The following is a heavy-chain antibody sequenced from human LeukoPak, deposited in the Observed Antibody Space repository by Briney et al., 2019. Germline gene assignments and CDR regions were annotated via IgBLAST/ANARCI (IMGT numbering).Heavy chain of an antibody. J-gene: IGHJ4*02. CDR1: GYTFTGYY. Sequence: ASVKVSCKASGYTFTGYYMHWVRQAPGQGLEWMGWINPNSGGTNYAQKFQGRVTMTRDTSISTAYMELSRLRSGDTAVYYCARGPRRLGTYSIDYWGQGTLVTVSS. D-gene: IGHD7-27*01. CDR2: INPNSGGT. CDR3: ARGPRRLGTYSIDY. V-gene: IGHV1-2*02.